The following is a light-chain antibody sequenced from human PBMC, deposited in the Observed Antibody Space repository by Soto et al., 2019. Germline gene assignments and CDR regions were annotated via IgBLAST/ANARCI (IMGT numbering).Light chain of an antibody. CDR2: SNG. Sequence: QAVVTQPPSASGTPGQRVTISCSGSSSNIGSNTVTWYQQLPGTAPKLLIYSNGQRPSGVPDRFSGSKSGTSASLAISGLQSEDEADYYCATWDDSLNGGVFGGGTKLTVL. V-gene: IGLV1-44*01. J-gene: IGLJ2*01. CDR3: ATWDDSLNGGV. CDR1: SSNIGSNT.